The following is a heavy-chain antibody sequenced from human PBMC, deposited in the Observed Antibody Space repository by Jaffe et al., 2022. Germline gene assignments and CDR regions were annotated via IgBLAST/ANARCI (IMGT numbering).Heavy chain of an antibody. J-gene: IGHJ4*02. Sequence: QVQLVESGGGVVQPGGSLRLSCAASGFTFSSYGMHWVRQAPGKGLEWVAFIRYDGSNKYYADSVKGRFTISRDNSKNTLYLQMNSLRAEDTAVYYCAKQDMTTVTYILPPFDYWGQGTLVTVSS. D-gene: IGHD4-17*01. CDR2: IRYDGSNK. CDR1: GFTFSSYG. CDR3: AKQDMTTVTYILPPFDY. V-gene: IGHV3-30*02.